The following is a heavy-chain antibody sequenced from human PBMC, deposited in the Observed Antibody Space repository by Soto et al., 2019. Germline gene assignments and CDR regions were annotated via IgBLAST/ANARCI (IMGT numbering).Heavy chain of an antibody. Sequence: ASVKVSCKASGYSFSSYILHWVRQAPGQRLEWMGWINTGNGNTKYSQKFQGRVTITRDTSASTAYMELSSLRSEDTAVYYCAREKGLYCNTTTCYYSWLDPWGQGTLVTVSS. CDR2: INTGNGNT. V-gene: IGHV1-3*04. J-gene: IGHJ5*02. D-gene: IGHD2-2*01. CDR3: AREKGLYCNTTTCYYSWLDP. CDR1: GYSFSSYI.